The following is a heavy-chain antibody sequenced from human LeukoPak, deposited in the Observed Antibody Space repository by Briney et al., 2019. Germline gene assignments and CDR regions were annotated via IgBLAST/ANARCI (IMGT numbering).Heavy chain of an antibody. D-gene: IGHD3-22*01. V-gene: IGHV1-18*01. CDR2: FSAYIGKT. CDR3: ARLDYLDSSGYDPRYHFDS. CDR1: GYSLTSLG. Sequence: ASVKLSCLAYGYSLTSLGIRWVRQAPGHGLGWMGWFSAYIGKTNYAQTLPGRVNMTTDTHTSTVYMEQRSLRSDDTAVYYCARLDYLDSSGYDPRYHFDSWGQGTLVTVSS. J-gene: IGHJ4*02.